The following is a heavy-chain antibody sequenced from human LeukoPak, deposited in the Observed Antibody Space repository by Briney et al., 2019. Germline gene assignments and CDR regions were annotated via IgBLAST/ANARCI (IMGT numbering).Heavy chain of an antibody. CDR3: ARGDCRGGNCYWGNWFDP. J-gene: IGHJ5*02. CDR2: IIPIFGTT. D-gene: IGHD2-15*01. V-gene: IGHV1-69*13. CDR1: GVTFSSYT. Sequence: ASVKVSGKTSGVTFSSYTISCVRQAPGQGLEWMGGIIPIFGTTNYAQRFQGRVTITADESTSTAYMELSSLRSEDTAVYYCARGDCRGGNCYWGNWFDPWGQGTLVTVSS.